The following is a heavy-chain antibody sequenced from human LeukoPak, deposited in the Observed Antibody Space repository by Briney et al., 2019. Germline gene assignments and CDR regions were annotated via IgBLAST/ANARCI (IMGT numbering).Heavy chain of an antibody. V-gene: IGHV1-69*05. Sequence: GASVKVSCKASGGTFSSYAISWVRQAPGQGLEWMGGIIPIFGTANYAQKFQGRVTITTDESTSTAYMELSSLRSEDTVVYYCATEYYDFWSGYSSWGQGTLVTVSS. CDR2: IIPIFGTA. D-gene: IGHD3-3*01. CDR3: ATEYYDFWSGYSS. CDR1: GGTFSSYA. J-gene: IGHJ5*02.